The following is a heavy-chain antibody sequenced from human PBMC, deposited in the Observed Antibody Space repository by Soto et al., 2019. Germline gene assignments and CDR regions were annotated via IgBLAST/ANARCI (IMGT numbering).Heavy chain of an antibody. Sequence: GGSLRLSCAASGFTFSGSAMNWVRQASGKGLEWGGRIRSKANSYATAYAASVKGRFTISRDDSKNTAYLQMNSLKTEDTAVSYCTRHDLSRYWVAFDIWGQGTMVTVSS. J-gene: IGHJ3*02. D-gene: IGHD1-20*01. CDR2: IRSKANSYAT. CDR3: TRHDLSRYWVAFDI. CDR1: GFTFSGSA. V-gene: IGHV3-73*01.